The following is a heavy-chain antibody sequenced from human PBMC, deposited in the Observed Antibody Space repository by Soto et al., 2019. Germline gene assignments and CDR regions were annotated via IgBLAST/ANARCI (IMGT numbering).Heavy chain of an antibody. J-gene: IGHJ4*02. CDR3: ARVWGYYDSSGSGFDY. CDR2: ISSSSSTI. V-gene: IGHV3-48*02. Sequence: PGGSLRLSCAASGFTFSSYSMNWVRQAPGKGLEWVSYISSSSSTIYYADSVKGRFTISRDNAKNSLYLQMNSLRDEDTAVYYCARVWGYYDSSGSGFDYWGQGTMVTVSS. D-gene: IGHD3-22*01. CDR1: GFTFSSYS.